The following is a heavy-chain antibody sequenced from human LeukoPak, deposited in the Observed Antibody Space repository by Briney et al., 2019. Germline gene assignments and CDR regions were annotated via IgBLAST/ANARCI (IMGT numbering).Heavy chain of an antibody. D-gene: IGHD6-13*01. CDR2: ISSSSSTI. CDR3: ARSLTAAGRCY. V-gene: IGHV3-48*01. Sequence: PGGSLRLSCAASGFTFSSYSMNWVRQAPGKGLEWVSYISSSSSTIYYADSVKGRFTISRDNAKNSLYLQMNSLGAEDTAVYYCARSLTAAGRCYWGQGTLVTVSS. CDR1: GFTFSSYS. J-gene: IGHJ4*02.